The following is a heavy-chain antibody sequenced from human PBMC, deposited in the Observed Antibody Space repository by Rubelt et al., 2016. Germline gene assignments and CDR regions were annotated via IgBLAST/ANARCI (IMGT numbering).Heavy chain of an antibody. V-gene: IGHV4-34*01. CDR3: ARDHSSGWYLEGFFDY. Sequence: QVQLQQWGAGLLKPSETLSLTCAVYGGSFSGYYWSWNRQPPGKGLAWIGEINYSGSTNYNPALKSRVTISVDTSKNQFSLKLSSVTAADTAVYYCARDHSSGWYLEGFFDYWGQGTLVTVSS. D-gene: IGHD6-19*01. J-gene: IGHJ4*02. CDR1: GGSFSGYY. CDR2: INYSGST.